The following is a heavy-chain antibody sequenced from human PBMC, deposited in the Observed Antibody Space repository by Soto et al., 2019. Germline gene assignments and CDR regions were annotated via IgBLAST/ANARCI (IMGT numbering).Heavy chain of an antibody. V-gene: IGHV4-4*07. D-gene: IGHD3-10*01. CDR3: AREEYDLSPSGFVF. J-gene: IGHJ4*02. CDR2: IVTNEST. Sequence: SETLSLTCSVSGGSIIGFYWSWIRQSAGKGLEWIGRIVTNESTRYNPSLESRVTMSLDTSQNQFSLKLRSVTAADTAVYFCAREEYDLSPSGFVFWGQGTLVTVSS. CDR1: GGSIIGFY.